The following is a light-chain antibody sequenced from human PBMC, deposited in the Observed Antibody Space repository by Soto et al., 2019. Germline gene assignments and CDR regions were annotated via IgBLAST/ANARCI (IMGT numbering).Light chain of an antibody. CDR2: AAS. CDR1: QGIRTF. J-gene: IGKJ3*01. V-gene: IGKV1-27*01. Sequence: DIQMTQSPTSLSASVGDRVTITCRASQGIRTFVAWYQQKPGKAPKLLIYAASTLQSGVPSRCSGSGSGTDFTLTINSLQPEDVATYSCQKYSSVPVFGPGTKVEIK. CDR3: QKYSSVPV.